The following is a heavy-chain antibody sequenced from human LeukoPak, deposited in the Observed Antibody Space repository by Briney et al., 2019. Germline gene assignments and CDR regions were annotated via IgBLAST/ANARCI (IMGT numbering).Heavy chain of an antibody. D-gene: IGHD2-8*02. Sequence: SQTLSLTCTVSGGSISSGSYYWSWIRQPPGKGLEWIGEVDHSGDANYNPSLKSRVTMSADMSKNRFSLKLISVTAADTAVYYCARRYCSGSVCYHYYYYMDVWGEGTTVTVSS. CDR2: VDHSGDA. V-gene: IGHV4-61*09. J-gene: IGHJ6*03. CDR3: ARRYCSGSVCYHYYYYMDV. CDR1: GGSISSGSYY.